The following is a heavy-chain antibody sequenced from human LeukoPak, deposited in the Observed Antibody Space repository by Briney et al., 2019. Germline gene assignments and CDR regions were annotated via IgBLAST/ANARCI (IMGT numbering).Heavy chain of an antibody. CDR1: GGSISSYY. CDR3: ARQGTDYYDSSGYYYV. Sequence: SETLSLTCTVSGGSISSYYWSWIRQPPGKGLEWIGYIYYSGSTNYNPPLKSRVTISVDTSKNQFSLKLSSVTAADTAVYYCARQGTDYYDSSGYYYVWGQGTLVTVSS. CDR2: IYYSGST. J-gene: IGHJ4*02. D-gene: IGHD3-22*01. V-gene: IGHV4-59*08.